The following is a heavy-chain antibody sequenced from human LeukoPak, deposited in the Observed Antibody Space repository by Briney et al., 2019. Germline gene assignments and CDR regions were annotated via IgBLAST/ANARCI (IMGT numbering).Heavy chain of an antibody. D-gene: IGHD1-1*01. Sequence: SETLSLTCTVSGGSFSSYYWSWIRQPPGKGLEWIGFMYYTGSTNYNPSLKSRVTISVNTSKNQFSLRLSSVTAADTAVYYCATWRTAKTGFYYWGQGTLVTVSS. CDR1: GGSFSSYY. CDR3: ATWRTAKTGFYY. J-gene: IGHJ4*02. V-gene: IGHV4-59*08. CDR2: MYYTGST.